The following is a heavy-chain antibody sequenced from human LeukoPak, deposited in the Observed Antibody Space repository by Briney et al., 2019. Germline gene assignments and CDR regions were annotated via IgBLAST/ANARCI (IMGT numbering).Heavy chain of an antibody. CDR2: ISYDGSNK. J-gene: IGHJ4*02. CDR3: ARGLGYYEYYFDY. V-gene: IGHV3-30*04. Sequence: GGSLRLSCAASGFTFSSYAMHWVRQAPGKGLEWVAVISYDGSNKYYADSVKGRFTISRDNAKNSLYLQMNSLRAEDTAVYYCARGLGYYEYYFDYWGQGTLVTVSS. CDR1: GFTFSSYA. D-gene: IGHD3-22*01.